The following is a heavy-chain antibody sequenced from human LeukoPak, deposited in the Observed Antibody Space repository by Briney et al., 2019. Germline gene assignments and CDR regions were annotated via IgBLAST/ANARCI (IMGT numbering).Heavy chain of an antibody. CDR1: GLTFSGSA. V-gene: IGHV3-73*01. CDR2: LRSKANNYAT. D-gene: IGHD6-13*01. CDR3: ASQAGYSSSWKT. Sequence: PGGSLRLSCEASGLTFSGSAMHWVRQAPGKGLEWVGRLRSKANNYATHYAPSVRGRFTISRDDSKNTRYLEMNNLKVEDTAVYYCASQAGYSSSWKTWGQGTLVTVSS. J-gene: IGHJ5*02.